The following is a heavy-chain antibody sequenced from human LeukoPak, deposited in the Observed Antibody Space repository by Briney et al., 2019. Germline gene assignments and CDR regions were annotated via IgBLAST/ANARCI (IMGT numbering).Heavy chain of an antibody. V-gene: IGHV1-18*04. Sequence: ASVKVSCKASGYTFTSYGISWVRQAPGQGLECMVWISAYNGNTNYAQNLQGRVTMTTDTSTSTAYMELRSLRSDDTAVYYCARNYCSSTSCYPWFDPWGQGTLVTVSS. CDR3: ARNYCSSTSCYPWFDP. D-gene: IGHD2-2*01. CDR2: ISAYNGNT. J-gene: IGHJ5*02. CDR1: GYTFTSYG.